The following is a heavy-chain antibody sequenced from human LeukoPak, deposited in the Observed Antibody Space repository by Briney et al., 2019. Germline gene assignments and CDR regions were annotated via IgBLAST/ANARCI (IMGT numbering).Heavy chain of an antibody. Sequence: GGSLRLSCSASGFTFGDYSMSWFRQAPGKGLEGVGFIRNKTYGGTAEYAASVKGRFTISRDDSESIAYLQMDSLKTEDTDVYYCSREVRYFDWFQADYWGQGTLVTVSS. D-gene: IGHD3-9*01. CDR2: IRNKTYGGTA. J-gene: IGHJ4*02. CDR1: GFTFGDYS. CDR3: SREVRYFDWFQADY. V-gene: IGHV3-49*03.